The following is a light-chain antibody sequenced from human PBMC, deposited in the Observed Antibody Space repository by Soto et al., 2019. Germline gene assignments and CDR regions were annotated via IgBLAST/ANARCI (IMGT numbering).Light chain of an antibody. CDR2: SND. CDR1: SSNIGTNT. Sequence: QSVLTQPPSASGTPGQRVTISCSGSSSNIGTNTVNWYQLLPGTAPKVVIYSNDRRPSGVPDRFSGSKSGTSASLAISGLQSEDEADYYCAAWDDSLNGFYVFGTGTKVTVL. CDR3: AAWDDSLNGFYV. J-gene: IGLJ1*01. V-gene: IGLV1-44*01.